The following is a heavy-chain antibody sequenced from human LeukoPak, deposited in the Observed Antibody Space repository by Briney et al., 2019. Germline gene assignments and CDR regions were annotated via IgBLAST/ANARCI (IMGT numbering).Heavy chain of an antibody. J-gene: IGHJ5*02. CDR1: GGTFSSYA. CDR3: ARQALAVAGMNWFDP. V-gene: IGHV1-69*13. Sequence: ASVKVSCKASGGTFSSYAISWVRQAPGQGLEWMGGIITIFGTANYAQKFQGRVTITADESTSTAYMELSSLRSEDTVVYYCARQALAVAGMNWFDPWGQGTLVTVSS. CDR2: IITIFGTA. D-gene: IGHD6-19*01.